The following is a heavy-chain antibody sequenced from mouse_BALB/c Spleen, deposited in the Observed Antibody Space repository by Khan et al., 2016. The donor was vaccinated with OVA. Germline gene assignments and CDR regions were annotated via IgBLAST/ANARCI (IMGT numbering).Heavy chain of an antibody. CDR1: GFSLTDYG. Sequence: VQLQESGPGLVAPSQSLSITCTVSGFSLTDYGVSWIRQPPGKGLEWLGVIWGGGSTYYNSALTSRLSISKDNSKSQVFLKMNGLQTDDTAMYFCAKGVWSYYFALDYWGQGTSLTVSS. D-gene: IGHD2-10*02. CDR2: IWGGGST. CDR3: AKGVWSYYFALDY. J-gene: IGHJ4*01. V-gene: IGHV2-6-5*01.